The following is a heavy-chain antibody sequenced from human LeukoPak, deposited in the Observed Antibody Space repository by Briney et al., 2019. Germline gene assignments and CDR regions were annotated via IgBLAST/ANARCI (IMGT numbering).Heavy chain of an antibody. CDR1: GGSISSSNW. J-gene: IGHJ4*02. CDR2: IYHSGST. V-gene: IGHV4-4*02. Sequence: SETLSLTCAVSGGSISSSNWWSWVRQPPGKGLEWIGEIYHSGSTNYNSSLKSRVTISVDKSKNQFSLKLSSVTAADTAVYYCARDDMCSGGSCYGVDWGQGTLVTVSS. CDR3: ARDDMCSGGSCYGVD. D-gene: IGHD2-15*01.